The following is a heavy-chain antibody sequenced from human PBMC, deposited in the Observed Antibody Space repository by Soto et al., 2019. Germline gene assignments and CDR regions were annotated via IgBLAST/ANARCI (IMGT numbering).Heavy chain of an antibody. Sequence: EVHLVESGGGLVQPGRSLRLSCAASGFTFDDFAMHWVRQAPGKGLEWVSGINWNGISVGYVDSMRGRITISRDNAKNSLYLQMNSLRVEDTAFYYCARGSHSDYGDYGYFEFWGQGIPVTVSS. CDR1: GFTFDDFA. J-gene: IGHJ4*02. D-gene: IGHD4-17*01. CDR3: ARGSHSDYGDYGYFEF. CDR2: INWNGISV. V-gene: IGHV3-9*01.